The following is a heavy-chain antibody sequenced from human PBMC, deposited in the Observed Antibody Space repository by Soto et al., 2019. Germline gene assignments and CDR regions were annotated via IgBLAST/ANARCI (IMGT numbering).Heavy chain of an antibody. CDR3: ATITRGWFDY. V-gene: IGHV3-11*01. D-gene: IGHD1-20*01. J-gene: IGHJ4*02. CDR1: RFTFSDYY. CDR2: ISSSGNTT. Sequence: QIHLVESGGGLVKPGGSLRLSCAASRFTFSDYYMNWIRQAPGKGLEWVSYISSSGNTTYYADSVKGRFTISRDNAKSLLFLHMDRLRAEDTALYYCATITRGWFDYWGQGSLVTVSA.